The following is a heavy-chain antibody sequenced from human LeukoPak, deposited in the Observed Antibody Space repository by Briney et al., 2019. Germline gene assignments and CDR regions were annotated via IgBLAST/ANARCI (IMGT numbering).Heavy chain of an antibody. CDR3: TTLYSSSPRLKRAWKNDY. J-gene: IGHJ4*02. Sequence: GGSLRLSCAASGFTFSNAWMSWVRQAPGKGLDLVGRIKSKTDGGTTDYAAPVKGRFTISRDDSKNTLYLQMNSLKTEDTAVYYCTTLYSSSPRLKRAWKNDYWGQGTLVTVSS. CDR2: IKSKTDGGTT. D-gene: IGHD6-13*01. V-gene: IGHV3-15*01. CDR1: GFTFSNAW.